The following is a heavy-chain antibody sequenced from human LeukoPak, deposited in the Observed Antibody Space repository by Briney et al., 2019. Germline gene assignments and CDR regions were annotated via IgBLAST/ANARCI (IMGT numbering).Heavy chain of an antibody. V-gene: IGHV4-30-4*08. J-gene: IGHJ3*02. D-gene: IGHD3-22*01. CDR2: IYYSGST. CDR3: XRDHDSSGYXPGAFDX. Sequence: SQTLSLTCTVSGGSISSGDYYWSWIRQPPGKGLEWIGYIYYSGSTYYNPSLKSRVTISVDTSKNQFSLKLSSVTAADTAVYYCXRDHDSSGYXPGAFDXWGQGTMVTXSS. CDR1: GGSISSGDYY.